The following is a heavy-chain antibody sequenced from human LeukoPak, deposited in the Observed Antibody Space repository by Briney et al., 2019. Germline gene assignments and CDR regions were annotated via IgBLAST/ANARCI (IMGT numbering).Heavy chain of an antibody. D-gene: IGHD5-18*01. V-gene: IGHV1-3*01. J-gene: IGHJ4*02. CDR3: ARDGYSYGQKRGIDY. CDR1: GYSFTNYA. Sequence: ASVKVSCKASGYSFTNYAMHWVRQAPGQRLEWMGWINAVNGNTKYSQKFQGRVTITRDTSASTAYMDLSSLRSEDTAVYYCARDGYSYGQKRGIDYWGQGTLVTVSS. CDR2: INAVNGNT.